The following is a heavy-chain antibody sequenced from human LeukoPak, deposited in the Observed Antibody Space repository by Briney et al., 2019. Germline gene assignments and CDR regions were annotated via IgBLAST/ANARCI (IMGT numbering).Heavy chain of an antibody. CDR1: GASISGYY. Sequence: PSETLSPTCTVSGASISGYYWSWIRQPAGKGLEWIGRIYNNGDTKYNPSLKSRVTMSVDTSKNQFSLKLSSVTAADTAVYFCAREAATAAHLHYWGQGTLVTVSS. V-gene: IGHV4-4*07. J-gene: IGHJ4*02. CDR3: AREAATAAHLHY. CDR2: IYNNGDT. D-gene: IGHD6-13*01.